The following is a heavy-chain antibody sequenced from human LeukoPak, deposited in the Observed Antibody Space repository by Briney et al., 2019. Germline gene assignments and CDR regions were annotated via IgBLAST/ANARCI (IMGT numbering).Heavy chain of an antibody. CDR1: GFTFSSYS. D-gene: IGHD1-26*01. CDR2: ISSSSSTI. CDR3: ARVGELLSLVY. J-gene: IGHJ4*02. V-gene: IGHV3-48*01. Sequence: PGGSLRLSCAASGFTFSSYSMNWVRQAPGKGLEWVSYISSSSSTIYYADSVKGRFTISRDNAKNSLYLQMNSLRAEDTAVYYCARVGELLSLVYWGQGTLVTVSS.